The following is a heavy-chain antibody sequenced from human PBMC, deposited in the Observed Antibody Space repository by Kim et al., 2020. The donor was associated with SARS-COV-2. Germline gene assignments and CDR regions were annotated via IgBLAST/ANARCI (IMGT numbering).Heavy chain of an antibody. CDR2: IYPGDSGT. CDR3: ARPSISRVGARNVYYYYGMDV. CDR1: GYSFTSYW. D-gene: IGHD1-26*01. V-gene: IGHV5-51*01. J-gene: IGHJ6*02. Sequence: GESLKISCKGSGYSFTSYWIGWVRQMPGKGLEWMGIIYPGDSGTRYSPSFQGQVTISADKSISTAYLQWSSLKASDTAMYYCARPSISRVGARNVYYYYGMDVWGQGTTVTVSS.